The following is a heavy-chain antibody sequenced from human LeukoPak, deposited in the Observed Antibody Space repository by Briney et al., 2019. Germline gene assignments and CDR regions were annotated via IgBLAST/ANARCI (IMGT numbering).Heavy chain of an antibody. V-gene: IGHV4-39*07. Sequence: PSETLSLTCSVSGDFTTSRSSYWGWLRQPPGKGLEWIGSISDFGTTYYSPSLKRRVTISVDTSKNQFSLKLSSVTAADTAVYYCARGVAARYWGQGTLVTVSS. CDR1: GDFTTSRSSY. CDR2: ISDFGTT. D-gene: IGHD6-6*01. CDR3: ARGVAARY. J-gene: IGHJ4*02.